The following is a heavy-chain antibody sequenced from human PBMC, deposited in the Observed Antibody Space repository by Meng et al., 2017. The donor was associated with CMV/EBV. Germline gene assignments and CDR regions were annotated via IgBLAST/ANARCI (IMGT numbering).Heavy chain of an antibody. V-gene: IGHV3-73*01. J-gene: IGHJ5*02. D-gene: IGHD6-13*01. CDR3: TSRYFSSTWYWFDP. CDR1: GFTFSGSA. Sequence: GGSLRLSCAASGFTFSGSAMHWVRQASGKGLGWVGRSRSKANSYATAYATSVKGMFTISRDDSKTTAYQQMNSLKTEVTAVYYCTSRYFSSTWYWFDPWGQGTLVTVSS. CDR2: SRSKANSYAT.